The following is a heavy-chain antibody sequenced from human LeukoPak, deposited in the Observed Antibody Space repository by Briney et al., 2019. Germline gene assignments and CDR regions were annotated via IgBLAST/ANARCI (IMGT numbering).Heavy chain of an antibody. Sequence: TGGSLRLSCAASGFTFSDYSMNWVRQAPGMGLEWVSSISSRRTYRSYADSVKGRFTISRDNAKNSLYLEMNSLRAEDTAVYYCVRDRSGSYPYYFDFWGQGTLVTASS. D-gene: IGHD1-26*01. J-gene: IGHJ4*02. CDR3: VRDRSGSYPYYFDF. CDR2: ISSRRTYR. CDR1: GFTFSDYS. V-gene: IGHV3-21*01.